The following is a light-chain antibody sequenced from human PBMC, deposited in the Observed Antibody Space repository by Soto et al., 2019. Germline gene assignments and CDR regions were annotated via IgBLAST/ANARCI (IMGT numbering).Light chain of an antibody. CDR1: SSNIGGNS. J-gene: IGLJ1*01. Sequence: QSVLAQPPSVSAAPGQKVTISCSGSSSNIGGNSVSWYQQLPGTAPKLLIYDDNKRPSGIPDRFSGSKSGTSATLGITGFQTGDEADYYCGSWDSSLSAYVFGTGTKAPS. CDR2: DDN. CDR3: GSWDSSLSAYV. V-gene: IGLV1-51*01.